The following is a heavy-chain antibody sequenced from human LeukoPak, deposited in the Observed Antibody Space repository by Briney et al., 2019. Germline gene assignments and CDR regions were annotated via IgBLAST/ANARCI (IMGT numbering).Heavy chain of an antibody. CDR3: ARSSSSSLGRAYDI. CDR2: IYTSVTT. CDR1: GGSISNYF. Sequence: SETLSLTCNVSGGSISNYFWTWIRQPAGKGLEWIGRIYTSVTTNYNPSLKSRVNMSLDTSTSQFSLKMSSVTAADTAIYFCARSSSSSLGRAYDIWGQGTMVTVSS. J-gene: IGHJ3*02. V-gene: IGHV4-4*07. D-gene: IGHD2-2*01.